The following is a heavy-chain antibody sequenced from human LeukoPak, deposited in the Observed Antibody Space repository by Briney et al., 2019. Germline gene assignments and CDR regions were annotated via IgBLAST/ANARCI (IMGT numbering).Heavy chain of an antibody. J-gene: IGHJ5*02. D-gene: IGHD2-21*02. Sequence: GESLKISCKGSGYSFTTHWIGWVRQMPGKGLELMGIIYPGGSDIRYSPSFQGQVTISADKSISTAYLQWSSLKASDTAMYYCARLPYCGGDCYPNWFDPWGQGTLVTVSS. CDR3: ARLPYCGGDCYPNWFDP. CDR2: IYPGGSDI. CDR1: GYSFTTHW. V-gene: IGHV5-51*01.